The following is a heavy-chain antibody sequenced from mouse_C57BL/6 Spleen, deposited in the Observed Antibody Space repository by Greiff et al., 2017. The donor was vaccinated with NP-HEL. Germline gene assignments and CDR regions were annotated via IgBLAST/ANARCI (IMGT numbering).Heavy chain of an antibody. J-gene: IGHJ1*03. CDR1: GYAFTNYL. D-gene: IGHD2-12*01. CDR2: INPGSGGT. CDR3: ARDDSSRYFDV. Sequence: QVQLKESGAELVRPGTSVKVSCKASGYAFTNYLIEWVKQRPGQGLEWIGVINPGSGGTNYNEKFKGKATLTADKSSSTAYMQLSSLTSEDSAVYFCARDDSSRYFDVWGTGTTVTVSS. V-gene: IGHV1-54*01.